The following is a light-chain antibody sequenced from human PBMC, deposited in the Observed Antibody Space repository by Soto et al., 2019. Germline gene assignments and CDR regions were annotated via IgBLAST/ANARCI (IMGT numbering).Light chain of an antibody. J-gene: IGLJ1*01. CDR3: GTWDSSLSADV. Sequence: QSVLTQPTSVSAAPGQKVTISCSGCSSDIGNNYVSWYQHLPGTAPKLLIFETNRRPSGIPDRFSGSKSGTSATLGITGLQTGDEADYYCGTWDSSLSADVFGTGTKVTVL. V-gene: IGLV1-51*02. CDR1: SSDIGNNY. CDR2: ETN.